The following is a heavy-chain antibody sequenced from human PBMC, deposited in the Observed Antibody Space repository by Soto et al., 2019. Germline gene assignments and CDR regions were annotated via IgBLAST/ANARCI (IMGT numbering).Heavy chain of an antibody. D-gene: IGHD2-2*01. CDR3: ARAATAVDPYCSSTSCYAPGNWFDP. Sequence: GASVKVSCKASGYTFTGYYMHWVRQAPGQGLEWMGWINPNSGGTNYAQKFQGWVTMTRDTSISTAYMELSRLRSDGTAVYYCARAATAVDPYCSSTSCYAPGNWFDPWGQGTLVTVSS. V-gene: IGHV1-2*04. CDR1: GYTFTGYY. CDR2: INPNSGGT. J-gene: IGHJ5*02.